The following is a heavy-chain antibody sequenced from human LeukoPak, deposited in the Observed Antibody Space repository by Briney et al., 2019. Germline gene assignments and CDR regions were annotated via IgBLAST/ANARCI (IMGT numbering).Heavy chain of an antibody. Sequence: GGSLRLSCAASGFSFSNYPMHWVRQAPGQGLGWVAFISYHGSNKFYADSVKGRFTISRDNSKNTLYLQMNSLGPEDTAVYYCARGTNSWPDYWGQGTLVTV. D-gene: IGHD1-14*01. CDR1: GFSFSNYP. J-gene: IGHJ4*02. CDR2: ISYHGSNK. CDR3: ARGTNSWPDY. V-gene: IGHV3-30-3*01.